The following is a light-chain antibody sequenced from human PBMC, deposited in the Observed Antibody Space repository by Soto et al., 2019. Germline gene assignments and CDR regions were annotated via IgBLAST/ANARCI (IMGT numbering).Light chain of an antibody. CDR2: GNS. J-gene: IGLJ1*01. V-gene: IGLV1-40*01. CDR1: SSNIGAGYD. CDR3: QSYDSSLSGCV. Sequence: QSVLTQPPSVSGAPGQRVTISGTGSSSNIGAGYDVHWYQQLPGTAPKLLIYGNSNRPSGVPDRFSGSKSGTSASLAITGLQAEDEADYYCQSYDSSLSGCVFGTGTKLTVL.